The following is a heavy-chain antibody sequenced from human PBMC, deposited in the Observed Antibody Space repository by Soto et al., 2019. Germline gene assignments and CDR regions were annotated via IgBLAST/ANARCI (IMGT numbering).Heavy chain of an antibody. J-gene: IGHJ4*02. Sequence: QVQLVQSGAEVKKPGSSVKVSCKASGGTFSSYAISWVRQAPGQGLEWMGGIIPIFGTANYAQKFQGRVTITAXXSXSIXDMELSSLRSEDTAVYYCARDKDCTNGVCRYYFDYWGQGTLVTVSS. CDR2: IIPIFGTA. CDR1: GGTFSSYA. CDR3: ARDKDCTNGVCRYYFDY. V-gene: IGHV1-69*12. D-gene: IGHD2-8*01.